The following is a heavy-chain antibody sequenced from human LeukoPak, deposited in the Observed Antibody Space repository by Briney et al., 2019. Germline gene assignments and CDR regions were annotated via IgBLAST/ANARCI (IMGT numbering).Heavy chain of an antibody. D-gene: IGHD2-15*01. J-gene: IGHJ1*01. Sequence: KSSETLSLTCTVSGGSISSGGYYWSWIRQHPGKGLEWIGYIYYSGSTYYNPSLKSRVTISVDTSKNQFSLKLSSVTAADTAVYYCARALYFSGGNCYSGTEYFQHWGQGTLVTVSS. CDR3: ARALYFSGGNCYSGTEYFQH. CDR1: GGSISSGGYY. V-gene: IGHV4-30-4*08. CDR2: IYYSGST.